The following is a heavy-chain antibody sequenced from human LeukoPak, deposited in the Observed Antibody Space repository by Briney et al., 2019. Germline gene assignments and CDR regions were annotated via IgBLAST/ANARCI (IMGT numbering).Heavy chain of an antibody. J-gene: IGHJ4*02. CDR3: ARGYDSGGYY. V-gene: IGHV3-66*01. D-gene: IGHD3-22*01. CDR2: IYSGGTT. Sequence: PGGSLRLSCAASGFTVSSHYMSWVRQAPGKGLEWVSIIYSGGTTYYADSVKGRFTISRDNSKNTLYLQMNSLRAEDTAVCYCARGYDSGGYYWGQGTLVTVSS. CDR1: GFTVSSHY.